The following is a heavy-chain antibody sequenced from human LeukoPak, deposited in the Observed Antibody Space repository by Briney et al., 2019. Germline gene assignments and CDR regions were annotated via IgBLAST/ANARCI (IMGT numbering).Heavy chain of an antibody. CDR2: ISSNGGST. V-gene: IGHV3-64D*09. CDR1: GFTFSPYT. CDR3: VKTAIYSGVDY. Sequence: PGGSLRLSCSVSGFTFSPYTMHWVRQAPGRGLEYVSVISSNGGSTYYADSVKGRFNISRDNSKNTLYLQMSSLRAEDTAVYYCVKTAIYSGVDYWGQGTLVTVSS. D-gene: IGHD2-21*01. J-gene: IGHJ4*02.